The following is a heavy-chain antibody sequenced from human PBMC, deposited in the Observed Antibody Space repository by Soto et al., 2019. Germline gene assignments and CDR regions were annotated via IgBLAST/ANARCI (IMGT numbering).Heavy chain of an antibody. D-gene: IGHD2-15*01. Sequence: ASVKVSCKASGYTFTSYYMHWVRQAPGQGLEWMGIINPSGGSTSYAQKFQGRVTMTRDTSTSTVYMELSSLRSEDTAVYYCARAVVGGPRGIYYGMDVWGQGTTVTVSS. CDR2: INPSGGST. CDR1: GYTFTSYY. V-gene: IGHV1-46*01. J-gene: IGHJ6*02. CDR3: ARAVVGGPRGIYYGMDV.